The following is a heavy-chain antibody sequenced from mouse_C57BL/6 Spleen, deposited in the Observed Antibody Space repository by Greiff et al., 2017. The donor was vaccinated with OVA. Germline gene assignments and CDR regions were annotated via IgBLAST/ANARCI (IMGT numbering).Heavy chain of an antibody. CDR1: GYTFTSYG. D-gene: IGHD4-1*01. CDR2: IYPRSGNN. V-gene: IGHV1-81*01. J-gene: IGHJ2*01. CDR3: ARRPLGLDY. Sequence: QVQLQQSGAELARPGASVKMSCKASGYTFTSYGISWVKQRTGQGLEWIGEIYPRSGNNYYNEKFKGKATLTADKSSSTAYMELRSLTSEYSAVYFCARRPLGLDYWGQGTTLTVSS.